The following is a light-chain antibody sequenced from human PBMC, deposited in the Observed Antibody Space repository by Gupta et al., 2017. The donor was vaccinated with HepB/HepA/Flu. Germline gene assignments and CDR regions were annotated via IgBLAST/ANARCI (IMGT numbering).Light chain of an antibody. Sequence: EIVMTQSPATLSVFPGERATLSCRASQSVGSSLAWYQQKPGQAPRLLIYGASTRATDIPPRFSGSGSGTEFTLTISSLQSEDFAVYYCQQYNNWPPLTFGGGTKVEIK. CDR3: QQYNNWPPLT. J-gene: IGKJ4*01. CDR2: GAS. CDR1: QSVGSS. V-gene: IGKV3-15*01.